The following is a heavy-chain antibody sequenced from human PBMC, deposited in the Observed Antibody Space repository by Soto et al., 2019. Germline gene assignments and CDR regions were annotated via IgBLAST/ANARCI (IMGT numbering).Heavy chain of an antibody. D-gene: IGHD6-19*01. Sequence: GESLKISCKTSGYTFSGHWISWVRQVPGKGLQWMGNIDPSDSYINYNPAFRGHVTFSVDKSSSTAYLHWRSLGPSDTAIYYCARHGAAIWLGYWGQGTLVTGS. CDR1: GYTFSGHW. CDR2: IDPSDSYI. CDR3: ARHGAAIWLGY. V-gene: IGHV5-10-1*01. J-gene: IGHJ4*02.